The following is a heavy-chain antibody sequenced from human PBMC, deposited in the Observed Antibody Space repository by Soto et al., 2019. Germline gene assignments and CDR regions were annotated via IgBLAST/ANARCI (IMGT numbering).Heavy chain of an antibody. CDR3: ARDARGSGYYSKLHWFDP. V-gene: IGHV4-59*01. D-gene: IGHD3-22*01. Sequence: SETLSLTCTVSGGSISSYYWSWIRQPPGKGLEWIGYIYYSGSTNYNPSLKSRVTISVDTSKNQFSLKLSSVTAADTAVYYCARDARGSGYYSKLHWFDPWGQGTLVTVS. CDR2: IYYSGST. CDR1: GGSISSYY. J-gene: IGHJ5*02.